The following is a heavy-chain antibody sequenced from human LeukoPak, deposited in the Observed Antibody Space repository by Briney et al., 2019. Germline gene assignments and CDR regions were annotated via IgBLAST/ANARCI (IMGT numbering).Heavy chain of an antibody. V-gene: IGHV3-23*01. CDR3: AKNGGWYRPLYYFDY. CDR2: ISGSGGST. CDR1: GLTFSSYA. J-gene: IGHJ4*02. Sequence: GGSLRLSCAASGLTFSSYAMSWVRQAPGKGLEWVSAISGSGGSTYYADSVKGRFTISRDNSKNTLYLQMNSLRAEDTAVYYCAKNGGWYRPLYYFDYWGQGILVTVSS. D-gene: IGHD6-19*01.